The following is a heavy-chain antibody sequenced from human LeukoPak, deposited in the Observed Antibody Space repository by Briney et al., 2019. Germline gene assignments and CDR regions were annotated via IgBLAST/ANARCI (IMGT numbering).Heavy chain of an antibody. Sequence: GGSLRLSCAASGFTFSSYAMAWVRQAPGKGLEWVSHILGSGGNTYYADSVRGRLTISRDNSKNTLYLKMNSLRAEDTAVYFCARAKYDYGDPVGWFDPWGQGTLVTVSS. CDR1: GFTFSSYA. CDR2: ILGSGGNT. J-gene: IGHJ5*02. CDR3: ARAKYDYGDPVGWFDP. D-gene: IGHD4-17*01. V-gene: IGHV3-23*01.